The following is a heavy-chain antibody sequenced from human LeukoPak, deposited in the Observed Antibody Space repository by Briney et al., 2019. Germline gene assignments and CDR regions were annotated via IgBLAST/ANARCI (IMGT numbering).Heavy chain of an antibody. D-gene: IGHD1-1*01. CDR2: INAGNGNT. J-gene: IGHJ4*02. CDR3: ARGGSGNLPYYFDH. CDR1: GYTFTSYA. V-gene: IGHV1-3*01. Sequence: ASVKVSCKDSGYTFTSYAIHWVRQAPGQRLEWMGWINAGNGNTKYSQKFQGRVTITRDTSASTAYMEMSSLRSEDTAVYYCARGGSGNLPYYFDHWGQGTLVTVSS.